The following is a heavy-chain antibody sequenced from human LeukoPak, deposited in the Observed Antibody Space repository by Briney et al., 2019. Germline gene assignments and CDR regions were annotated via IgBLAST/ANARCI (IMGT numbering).Heavy chain of an antibody. CDR3: ARGLEVVTATLDY. V-gene: IGHV4-34*01. Sequence: SETLSLTCAVYGGSFSGYYWSWIRQLPGKGLEWIGEINHSGSTNYNPSLKSRVTISVDTSKNQFSLKLSSVTAADTAVYYCARGLEVVTATLDYWGQGTLVTVSS. CDR1: GGSFSGYY. D-gene: IGHD2-21*02. CDR2: INHSGST. J-gene: IGHJ4*02.